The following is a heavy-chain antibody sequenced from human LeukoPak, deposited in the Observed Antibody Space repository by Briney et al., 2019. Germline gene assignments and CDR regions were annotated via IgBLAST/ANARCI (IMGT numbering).Heavy chain of an antibody. J-gene: IGHJ4*02. CDR1: GFTFISYW. CDR3: ARDLPPDY. D-gene: IGHD5/OR15-5a*01. CDR2: IKQDGSEK. Sequence: GGSLRLSCAASGFTFISYWMSWVRQAPGKGLEWVANIKQDGSEKYYVDSVKGRFTISRDNAKNSLYLQMNSLRAEDTAVYYCARDLPPDYWGQGTLVTDSS. V-gene: IGHV3-7*01.